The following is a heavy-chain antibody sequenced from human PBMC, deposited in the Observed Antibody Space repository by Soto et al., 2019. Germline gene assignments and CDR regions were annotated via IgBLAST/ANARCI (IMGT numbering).Heavy chain of an antibody. CDR2: ISADGGAT. CDR1: GFTFSTYA. J-gene: IGHJ4*02. CDR3: TKLEMSASVY. V-gene: IGHV3-23*01. D-gene: IGHD3-3*01. Sequence: GGSLRLSCAASGFTFSTYAMTWFRQAPGKGLEWVSAISADGGATFHADSVKGRFTISRDNSRNTLYLQMNSLRVEDTAVYFCTKLEMSASVYWRQGTQVTVSS.